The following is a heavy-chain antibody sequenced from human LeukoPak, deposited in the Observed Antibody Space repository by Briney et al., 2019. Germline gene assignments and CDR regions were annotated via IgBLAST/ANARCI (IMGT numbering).Heavy chain of an antibody. CDR2: ISYDGSNK. D-gene: IGHD6-13*01. Sequence: GGSLRLSCAASGFTFSSYGMHWVRQAPGKGLEWVAVISYDGSNKYYADSVKGRFTISRDDSKNTLYLQMNSLRAEDTAVYYCAISPRWFYGAAGQFDYWGQGTLVTVSS. J-gene: IGHJ4*02. CDR3: AISPRWFYGAAGQFDY. V-gene: IGHV3-30*03. CDR1: GFTFSSYG.